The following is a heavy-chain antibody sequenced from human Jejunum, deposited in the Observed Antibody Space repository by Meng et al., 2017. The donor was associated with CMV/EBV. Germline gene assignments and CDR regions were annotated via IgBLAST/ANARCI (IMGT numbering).Heavy chain of an antibody. V-gene: IGHV3-11*01. CDR2: ISGSGTTI. D-gene: IGHD3-10*01. CDR3: ARDIRHGGSDI. CDR1: GFRLVDY. Sequence: SCFASGFRLVDYMLWIRQAPGKGLEWVAYISGSGTTIYYADSVKGRFTVSRDNAKSSLYLQMNSLRAEDTAVYYCARDIRHGGSDIWGQGTLVTVSS. J-gene: IGHJ4*02.